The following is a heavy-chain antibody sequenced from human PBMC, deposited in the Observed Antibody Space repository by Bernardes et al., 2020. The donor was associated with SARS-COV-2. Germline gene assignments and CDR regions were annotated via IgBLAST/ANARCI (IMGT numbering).Heavy chain of an antibody. J-gene: IGHJ6*02. V-gene: IGHV4-59*01. Sequence: SETLSLTCTVSGGSLGSYYWSWIRQPPGKGLEWIGFIYYSGITNYNPSLKSRVTISVDTSKNQFSLKLSSVTAADTAVYYCARDYGDVSYFYGLDVWGQGTTVTVSS. CDR2: IYYSGIT. CDR1: GGSLGSYY. D-gene: IGHD4-17*01. CDR3: ARDYGDVSYFYGLDV.